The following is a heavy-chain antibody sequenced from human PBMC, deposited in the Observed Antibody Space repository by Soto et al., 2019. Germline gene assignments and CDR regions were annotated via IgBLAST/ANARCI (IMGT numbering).Heavy chain of an antibody. V-gene: IGHV2-5*02. Sequence: QITLKESGPTLVKPTQPLTLTCTFSGFSLSTSGVGVGWIRQPPGKALEWLALTYWDDDKLYSPSLKSRLTITKNTSKNQMVLTMTNMDTVDTATYYCAHSPGYSCSWSTNWFDPWGQGTLVTVSA. CDR3: AHSPGYSCSWSTNWFDP. D-gene: IGHD6-13*01. CDR1: GFSLSTSGVG. CDR2: TYWDDDK. J-gene: IGHJ5*02.